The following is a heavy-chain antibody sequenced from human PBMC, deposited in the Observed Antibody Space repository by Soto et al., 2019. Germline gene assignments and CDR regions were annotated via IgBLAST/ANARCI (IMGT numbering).Heavy chain of an antibody. CDR2: ISSSSSYI. D-gene: IGHD6-6*01. CDR3: ASSQLGYDAFDI. CDR1: GFTFSIYN. J-gene: IGHJ3*02. Sequence: EVQLVESGGGLVKPGGSLRLSCAASGFTFSIYNMKWVRQAPGKGLEWVSSISSSSSYIYYADSVKGRFTISRDNAKNSLCLQMNSLRGEDTAVYYCASSQLGYDAFDIWGQGTMVNVSS. V-gene: IGHV3-21*01.